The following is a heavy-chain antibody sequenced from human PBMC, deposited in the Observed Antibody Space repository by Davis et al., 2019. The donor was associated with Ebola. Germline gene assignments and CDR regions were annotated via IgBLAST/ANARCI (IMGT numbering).Heavy chain of an antibody. J-gene: IGHJ3*02. D-gene: IGHD7-27*01. Sequence: GGSLRLSCAASGFTFSSYAMSWVRQAPGKGLEWVSLISHSDGRTYYADSVKGRFIISRDNSQNTLFLQMNSLRAEDTAVYYCARDLGMGRRVDAFDIWGQGTMVTVSS. V-gene: IGHV3-23*01. CDR1: GFTFSSYA. CDR2: ISHSDGRT. CDR3: ARDLGMGRRVDAFDI.